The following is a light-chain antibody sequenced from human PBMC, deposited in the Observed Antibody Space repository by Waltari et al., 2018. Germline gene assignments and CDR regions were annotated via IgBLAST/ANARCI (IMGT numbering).Light chain of an antibody. J-gene: IGKJ1*01. V-gene: IGKV4-1*01. Sequence: DIVMTQSPDYLAVSLGERATINCKSSQNILYSSNNKNYLAWYQLKPGQAPKLLFYWASTRESWVPDRFSGSGSGTEFTLTINSLQAEDVAVYYCQQHYSTPRTFGQGTKVEIK. CDR2: WAS. CDR3: QQHYSTPRT. CDR1: QNILYSSNNKNY.